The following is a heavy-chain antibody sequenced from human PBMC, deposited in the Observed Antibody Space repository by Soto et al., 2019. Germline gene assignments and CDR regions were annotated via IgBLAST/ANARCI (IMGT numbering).Heavy chain of an antibody. CDR2: IYWDDDK. Sequence: QITLKESGPTLVKPTQTLTLTCTFSGFSLSDGVGVGWIRQPPGKSLQWLALIYWDDDKRYSPSLKSRLTITKNTSANQLALTMINMDPADTPTYYCGHRPRHSFTVRGDPWFFDLWGRGTRVTVSS. CDR3: GHRPRHSFTVRGDPWFFDL. D-gene: IGHD3-10*01. J-gene: IGHJ2*01. V-gene: IGHV2-5*02. CDR1: GFSLSDGVG.